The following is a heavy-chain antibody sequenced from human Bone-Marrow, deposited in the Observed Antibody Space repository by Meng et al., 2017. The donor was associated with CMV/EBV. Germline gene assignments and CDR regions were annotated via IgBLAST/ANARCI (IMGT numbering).Heavy chain of an antibody. Sequence: GESLNISCVASGFTFLSFRMNWVRQAPGKGLEWVSSISSSSSYIYYADSVKGRFTISRDNAKNSLYLQMNSLRAEDTAVYYCASGHYYEFWSGYYTLPDLYYYYGMDVWGQGTTVAVSS. CDR2: ISSSSSYI. V-gene: IGHV3-21*01. D-gene: IGHD3-3*01. J-gene: IGHJ6*02. CDR3: ASGHYYEFWSGYYTLPDLYYYYGMDV. CDR1: GFTFLSFR.